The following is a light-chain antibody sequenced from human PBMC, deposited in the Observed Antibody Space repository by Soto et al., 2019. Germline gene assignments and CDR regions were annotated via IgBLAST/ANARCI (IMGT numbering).Light chain of an antibody. V-gene: IGLV1-40*01. Sequence: QSVLTQPPSVSGAPGQRVTISCTGSTPNIGEGYVVHGYQQLPGTAPKLLIFGDSNRPSGVPDRFSGSKSGTSASLAITGLQAEDEADYYCQSYDSSLSGFYVFGTGTKVTVL. J-gene: IGLJ1*01. CDR3: QSYDSSLSGFYV. CDR1: TPNIGEGYV. CDR2: GDS.